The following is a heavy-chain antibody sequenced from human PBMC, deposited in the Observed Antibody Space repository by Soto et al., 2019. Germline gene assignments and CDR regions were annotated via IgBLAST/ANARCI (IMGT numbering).Heavy chain of an antibody. CDR3: ARDLRDFWSGSYAPNDGFDI. V-gene: IGHV3-33*01. J-gene: IGHJ3*02. CDR2: MWYDGSNK. CDR1: EFTFSSSG. Sequence: QLVESGGGVVQPGRSLRLSCAASEFTFSSSGIHWVRQAPGKGLEWVAFMWYDGSNKFYADSVKGRFTISRDNSKNTLYLQMNSLTAEDTAVYYCARDLRDFWSGSYAPNDGFDIWGQGTMVTVSS. D-gene: IGHD3-3*01.